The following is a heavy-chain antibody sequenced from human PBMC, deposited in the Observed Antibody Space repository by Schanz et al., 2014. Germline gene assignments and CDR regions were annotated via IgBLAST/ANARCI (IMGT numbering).Heavy chain of an antibody. CDR1: GGTFSSYA. D-gene: IGHD3-22*01. V-gene: IGHV1-69*04. J-gene: IGHJ4*02. CDR3: GRDYYDSSGYYYCDY. Sequence: QVQLVQSGAEVKKPGSPVKVSCKSSGGTFSSYAISWVRQAPGQGLEWMGRIIPILGIATYAQKFQGRLTITADKSTSTAYMELSSLRSEDTAMYYCGRDYYDSSGYYYCDYWGQGTLVTVSS. CDR2: IIPILGIA.